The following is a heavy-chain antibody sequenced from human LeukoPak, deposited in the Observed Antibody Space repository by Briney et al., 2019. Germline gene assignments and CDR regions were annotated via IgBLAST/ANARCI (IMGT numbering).Heavy chain of an antibody. CDR3: ARLFQRNELNYYDSSGYSLGY. CDR1: GDSISRYY. V-gene: IGHV4-59*01. D-gene: IGHD3-22*01. Sequence: PSETLSLTCTVSGDSISRYYWSWIRQPPGKGLEWIGYIFYSGSTNYNPSLESRVTISVDTSKNQFSLKLSSVTAADTAVYYCARLFQRNELNYYDSSGYSLGYWGQGTLVTVSS. CDR2: IFYSGST. J-gene: IGHJ4*02.